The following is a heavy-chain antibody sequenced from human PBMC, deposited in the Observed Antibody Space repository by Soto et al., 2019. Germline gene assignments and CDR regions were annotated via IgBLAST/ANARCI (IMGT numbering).Heavy chain of an antibody. CDR1: GGSVNSGSYY. Sequence: QLQESGPGLVKPSETLSLTCTVSGGSVNSGSYYWSWIRQSPGKGLEWIGYIYYSGSTNSNPSLNSRVTIALDTSKNQFSLKMSSVTAADTAVYYCARDSSMTYYYGMDVWGQGTTVTVSS. V-gene: IGHV4-61*01. J-gene: IGHJ6*02. CDR2: IYYSGST. CDR3: ARDSSMTYYYGMDV.